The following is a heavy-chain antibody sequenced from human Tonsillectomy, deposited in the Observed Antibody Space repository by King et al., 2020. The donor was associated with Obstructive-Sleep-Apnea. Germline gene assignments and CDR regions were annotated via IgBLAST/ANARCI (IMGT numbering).Heavy chain of an antibody. CDR1: GFTFSSYS. J-gene: IGHJ6*02. D-gene: IGHD6-13*01. CDR2: ISSSSSTI. CDR3: ARVAAAAFDYGMDV. V-gene: IGHV3-48*04. Sequence: EVQLVESGGGLVQPGGSLRLSCAASGFTFSSYSMNWVRQAPGKGLEWVSYISSSSSTIYYADSGKGRFTISRDNAKNSLYLQMNSLRAEDTAVYYCARVAAAAFDYGMDVWGQGTTVTVSS.